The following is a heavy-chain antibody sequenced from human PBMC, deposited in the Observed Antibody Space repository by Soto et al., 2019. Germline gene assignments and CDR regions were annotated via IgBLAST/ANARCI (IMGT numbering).Heavy chain of an antibody. J-gene: IGHJ3*01. CDR1: GYTFTSSG. D-gene: IGHD3-22*01. Sequence: QVQLVQSGAEVKKPGASVKVSCKASGYTFTSSGMSWVRQAPGQGLEWMGWISAHTGSSEYAQRFQGRVTMTTDRSTSTAYMELRSLRSDDTALYYCARAFFYQGSDSRGYSFDAYDFWGPGTLVTVSS. V-gene: IGHV1-18*01. CDR2: ISAHTGSS. CDR3: ARAFFYQGSDSRGYSFDAYDF.